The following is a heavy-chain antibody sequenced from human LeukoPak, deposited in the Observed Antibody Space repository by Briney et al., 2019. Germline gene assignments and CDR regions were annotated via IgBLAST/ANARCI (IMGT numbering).Heavy chain of an antibody. J-gene: IGHJ6*03. CDR1: GFTFSSYS. CDR2: ISSSSYI. Sequence: GGSLRLSCAASGFTFSSYSMNWVRQAPGKGLEWVSSISSSSYIYYADSVKSRFTISRDNAKNSLYLQMNSLRAEDTAVYYCARDLGIVVVPAATGYYMDVWGKGTTVTVSS. CDR3: ARDLGIVVVPAATGYYMDV. D-gene: IGHD2-2*01. V-gene: IGHV3-21*01.